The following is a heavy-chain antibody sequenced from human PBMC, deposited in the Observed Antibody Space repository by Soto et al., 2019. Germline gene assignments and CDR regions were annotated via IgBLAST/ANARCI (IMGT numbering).Heavy chain of an antibody. CDR1: GFTLRGYA. V-gene: IGHV3-23*01. CDR3: ANLPRNYVDY. Sequence: PGGSLRLSCAASGFTLRGYAMGWVRQAPGKGLEWVSAISGSGGSTYYADSVKGRFTISRDNSKNTLYLQMNSLRAEDTAVYYCANLPRNYVDYWGQGTLVTVSS. J-gene: IGHJ4*02. CDR2: ISGSGGST.